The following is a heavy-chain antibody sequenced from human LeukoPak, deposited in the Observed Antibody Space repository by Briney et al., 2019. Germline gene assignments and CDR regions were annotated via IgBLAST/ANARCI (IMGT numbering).Heavy chain of an antibody. J-gene: IGHJ4*02. V-gene: IGHV3-11*01. CDR1: GFTFSDYY. CDR3: ARVRAATDLDY. Sequence: GGSLRLSCAAPGFTFSDYYMSWIRQAPGKGLEWVSYISSSGSTIYYADSVKGRFTISRDNAKNSLYLQMNSLRAEDTAVYYCARVRAATDLDYWGQGTLVTVSS. D-gene: IGHD2-15*01. CDR2: ISSSGSTI.